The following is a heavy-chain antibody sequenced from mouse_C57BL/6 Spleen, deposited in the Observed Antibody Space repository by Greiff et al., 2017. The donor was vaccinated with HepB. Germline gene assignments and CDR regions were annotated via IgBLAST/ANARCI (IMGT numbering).Heavy chain of an antibody. J-gene: IGHJ4*01. CDR2: IHPNIGST. CDR1: GYTFTSYW. CDR3: AREHSSGYEAMDY. Sequence: QVQLQQPGAELVKPGASVKLSCKASGYTFTSYWMHWVKQRPGQGLEWIGMIHPNIGSTNYNEKFKSKATLTVDKSSSTAYMQLSSLTSEDSAVYYCAREHSSGYEAMDYWGQGTSVTVSS. D-gene: IGHD3-2*02. V-gene: IGHV1-64*01.